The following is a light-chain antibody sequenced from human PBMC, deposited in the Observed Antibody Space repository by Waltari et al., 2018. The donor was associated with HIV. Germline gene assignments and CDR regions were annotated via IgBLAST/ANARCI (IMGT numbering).Light chain of an antibody. CDR2: EVS. Sequence: QSALTQPASVSGSPGQSITISCTGTSSDVRSYNLVSWYQQHPGKAPKLMIYEVSKRPSGVSNRFSGSKSGNTASLTISGLQAEDEADYYCCSYAGSSTYVFVTGTKVTVL. CDR1: SSDVRSYNL. CDR3: CSYAGSSTYV. J-gene: IGLJ1*01. V-gene: IGLV2-23*02.